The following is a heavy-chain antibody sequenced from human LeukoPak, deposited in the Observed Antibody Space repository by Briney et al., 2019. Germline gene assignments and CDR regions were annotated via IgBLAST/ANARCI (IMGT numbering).Heavy chain of an antibody. V-gene: IGHV4-39*07. CDR2: IYYGGST. J-gene: IGHJ4*02. CDR1: GGSISSSSRY. D-gene: IGHD1-26*01. CDR3: ATTTIRLGY. Sequence: PSETLSLTCTVSGGSISSSSRYWGWIRQPPGKGLEWIGSIYYGGSTYYNPSLQSRVTTSVDTSKNQFSLKLSSVTAADTAVYCCATTTIRLGYWGQGTLVTVSS.